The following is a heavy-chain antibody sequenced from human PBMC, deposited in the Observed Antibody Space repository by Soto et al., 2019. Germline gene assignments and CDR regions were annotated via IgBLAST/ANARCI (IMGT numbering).Heavy chain of an antibody. V-gene: IGHV3-66*01. CDR3: ARDGQYYYGSGSDY. CDR2: IYSGGST. D-gene: IGHD3-10*01. J-gene: IGHJ4*02. CDR1: GFTVSRNY. Sequence: EVQLVESGGGLVQPGGSLRLSCAASGFTVSRNYMSWVRQAPGKGLEWFSDIYSGGSTYYADSVKGRFTISRDNSKNTLYIQMNSLRAEETAVYYCARDGQYYYGSGSDYWGQGTLVTVSS.